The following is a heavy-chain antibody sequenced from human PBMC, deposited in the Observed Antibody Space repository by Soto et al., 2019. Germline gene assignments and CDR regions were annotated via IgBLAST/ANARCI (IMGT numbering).Heavy chain of an antibody. CDR3: ARRDYYYYMDV. CDR2: IYYSGST. Sequence: QVQLQESGPGLVKPSETLSLTCTVSGGSISSYYWSWIRQPPGKGLEWIGYIYYSGSTNYNPSLKSRVTLSVDTSKNQFSLKLSSVTAADTAVYYCARRDYYYYMDVWGKGTTVTVSS. V-gene: IGHV4-59*08. J-gene: IGHJ6*03. CDR1: GGSISSYY.